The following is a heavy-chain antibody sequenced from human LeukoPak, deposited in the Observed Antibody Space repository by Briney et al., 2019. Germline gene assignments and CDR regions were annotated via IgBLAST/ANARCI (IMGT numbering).Heavy chain of an antibody. D-gene: IGHD3-3*01. J-gene: IGHJ3*02. CDR3: ARYYDFWSGYYTHDAFDI. CDR1: GGTFSSYA. V-gene: IGHV1-2*02. CDR2: INPNSGGT. Sequence: ASVKVSCKASGGTFSSYAISWVRQAPGQGLEWMGWINPNSGGTNYAQKFQGRVTMTRDTSISTAYMELSRLRSDDTAVYYCARYYDFWSGYYTHDAFDIWGQGTMVTVSS.